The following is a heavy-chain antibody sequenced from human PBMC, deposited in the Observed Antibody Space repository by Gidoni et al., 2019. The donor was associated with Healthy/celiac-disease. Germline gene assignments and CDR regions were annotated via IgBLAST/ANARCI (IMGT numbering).Heavy chain of an antibody. CDR1: GFTFDYYA. Sequence: EVQLVESGGGLVQPGRSLRLSCAASGFTFDYYAMQWFRKAPGKGLDWFSCISWNSGSIDDADSVKGRFTISRDNAKNSLYLQMNSLRAEDTALYYCAKDRRYSSSSGAFDPWGQGTLVTVSS. CDR2: ISWNSGSI. V-gene: IGHV3-9*01. J-gene: IGHJ5*02. CDR3: AKDRRYSSSSGAFDP. D-gene: IGHD6-6*01.